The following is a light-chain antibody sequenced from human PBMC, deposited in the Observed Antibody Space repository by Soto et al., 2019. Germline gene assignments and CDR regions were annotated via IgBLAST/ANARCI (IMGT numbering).Light chain of an antibody. CDR3: QQSSSSPIT. V-gene: IGKV3-20*01. J-gene: IGKJ5*01. Sequence: EIVLTQSPGTLSLSPGERATLSCRASQSVSSNYLAWYQQKPGQAPRLLMYEASSRATGIPDRFSGSGSGTDFTLTISRLEAEDFAVYYCQQSSSSPITFGQGTRLEI. CDR1: QSVSSNY. CDR2: EAS.